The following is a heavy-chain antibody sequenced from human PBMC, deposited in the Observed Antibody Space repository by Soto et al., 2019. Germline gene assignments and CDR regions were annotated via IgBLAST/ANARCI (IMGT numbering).Heavy chain of an antibody. D-gene: IGHD3-22*01. Sequence: GALRLSCAAAGFDFEDFAMHWVRQAPGKGLEWVSLINSDGTDSYYMDSVRGRFTISRDNGKNSLYLQMDRLRPEDTAFYFCAKALYYYDSSPLDHWGQGTLVTAPQ. V-gene: IGHV3-43D*04. CDR3: AKALYYYDSSPLDH. CDR1: GFDFEDFA. CDR2: INSDGTDS. J-gene: IGHJ4*02.